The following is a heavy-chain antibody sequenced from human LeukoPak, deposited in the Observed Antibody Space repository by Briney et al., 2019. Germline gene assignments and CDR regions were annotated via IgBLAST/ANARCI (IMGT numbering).Heavy chain of an antibody. D-gene: IGHD5-18*01. V-gene: IGHV4-59*12. CDR2: IYYSGST. J-gene: IGHJ3*02. CDR1: GGYISSYY. Sequence: SETLSLTCTVSGGYISSYYWRWIRQPPAKGLGWIGYIYYSGSTNYNPSLKSRVTISVDTSKNQFALKLSSVTAADRPVYYCASGRDVDTAVGDAFDIWGQGTMVTVSS. CDR3: ASGRDVDTAVGDAFDI.